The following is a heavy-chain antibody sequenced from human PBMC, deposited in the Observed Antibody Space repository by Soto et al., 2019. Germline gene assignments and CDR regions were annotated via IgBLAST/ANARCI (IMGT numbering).Heavy chain of an antibody. CDR1: GFTFSSYV. V-gene: IGHV3-30-3*01. CDR3: AREIGMIAAGRGY. J-gene: IGHJ4*02. Sequence: QVQLVESGGGVVQPGRSLRLSCAASGFTFSSYVMHWVRQAPGKGLEWVAVTSYDGSNKYYADSVKGRFTISRDNSKNTLYLQMNSLRPEDTAVYYCAREIGMIAAGRGYWGQGTLVTVSS. CDR2: TSYDGSNK. D-gene: IGHD6-25*01.